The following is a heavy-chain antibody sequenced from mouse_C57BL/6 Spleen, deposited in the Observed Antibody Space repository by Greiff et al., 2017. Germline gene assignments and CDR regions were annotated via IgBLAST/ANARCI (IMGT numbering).Heavy chain of an antibody. D-gene: IGHD2-4*01. J-gene: IGHJ4*01. CDR3: ARSWDHDKYDAMDY. CDR2: IYPGDGDT. Sequence: VKLQESGAELVKPGASVKISCKASGYAFSRYWMNWVKQRPGKGPEWMGQIYPGDGDTNYNGKLKGKATLTADKSTSTAYMQLSSLTSEDSAVYFSARSWDHDKYDAMDYWRQGTSVTVSS. CDR1: GYAFSRYW. V-gene: IGHV1-80*01.